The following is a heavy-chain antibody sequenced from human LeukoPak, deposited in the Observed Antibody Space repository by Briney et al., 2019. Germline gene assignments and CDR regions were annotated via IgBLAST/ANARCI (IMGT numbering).Heavy chain of an antibody. D-gene: IGHD6-13*01. V-gene: IGHV1-69*13. J-gene: IGHJ6*02. CDR2: IIPIFGTA. CDR3: ARDLWSSSSSNYYYGMDV. CDR1: GYTFTNYD. Sequence: SVKVSCKASGYTFTNYDISWVRQAPGHGLEWMGGIIPIFGTANYAQKFQGRVTITADESTSTAYMELSSLRSEDTAVYYCARDLWSSSSSNYYYGMDVWGQGTTVTVSS.